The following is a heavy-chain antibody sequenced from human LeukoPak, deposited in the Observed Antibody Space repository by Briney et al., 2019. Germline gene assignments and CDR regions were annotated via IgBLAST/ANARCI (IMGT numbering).Heavy chain of an antibody. V-gene: IGHV4-31*03. CDR1: GGSISSGGYY. CDR3: ARGLGYCSGGSCYVSWFDP. D-gene: IGHD2-15*01. CDR2: IYYSGST. J-gene: IGHJ5*02. Sequence: SETLSLTCTVSGGSISSGGYYWSWIRQHPGKGLEWIGYIYYSGSTYYNPSLKSRVTISVYTSKNQFSLKLSSVTAADTAVYYCARGLGYCSGGSCYVSWFDPWGQGTLVTVSS.